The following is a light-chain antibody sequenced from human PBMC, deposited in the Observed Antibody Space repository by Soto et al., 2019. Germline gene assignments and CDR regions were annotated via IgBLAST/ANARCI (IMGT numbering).Light chain of an antibody. V-gene: IGLV2-14*01. CDR2: GVS. CDR1: SSDVGGSNH. CDR3: SSYTSTTLV. Sequence: QSALTQPASVPGSPGQSITISCTGTSSDVGGSNHVSWYQQHPGKAPKLMIYGVSNRPSGISNRVSGSKSGNTASLTISGLQAEDEADYYCSSYTSTTLVFGGGTKLTVL. J-gene: IGLJ2*01.